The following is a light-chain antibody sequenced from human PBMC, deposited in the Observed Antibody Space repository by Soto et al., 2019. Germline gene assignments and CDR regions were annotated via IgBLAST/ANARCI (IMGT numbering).Light chain of an antibody. CDR1: SSDVGVYNY. CDR3: SSYTTISTVV. J-gene: IGLJ2*01. V-gene: IGLV2-14*01. Sequence: QSVLTQPASMSGSPGQSITISCTGTSSDVGVYNYLSWYQQHPGKAPKLLIYEVSNRPSGVSNRFSGFKSGNTASLTISGLQAEDEADYYCSSYTTISTVVFGGGTKVTVL. CDR2: EVS.